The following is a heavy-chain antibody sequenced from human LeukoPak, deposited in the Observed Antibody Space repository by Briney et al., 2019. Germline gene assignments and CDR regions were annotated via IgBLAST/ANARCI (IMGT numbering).Heavy chain of an antibody. Sequence: GGSLRLSCAASGFTFSNYSMNWVRQAPGKGLEWVSYISSSSSIRYYADSVKGRFTISRDNSKNTLYLQMNSLRAEDTAVYYCAKDLRSTLWLPYWGQGTLVTVSS. CDR3: AKDLRSTLWLPY. CDR1: GFTFSNYS. CDR2: ISSSSSIR. D-gene: IGHD3-10*01. J-gene: IGHJ4*02. V-gene: IGHV3-48*01.